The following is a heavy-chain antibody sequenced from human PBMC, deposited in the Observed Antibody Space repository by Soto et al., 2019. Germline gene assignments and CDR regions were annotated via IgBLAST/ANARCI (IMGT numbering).Heavy chain of an antibody. J-gene: IGHJ4*02. CDR2: GST. D-gene: IGHD5-12*01. V-gene: IGHV4-61*01. Sequence: QVQLQESGPGLVKPSETLSLTCTVSGGSVSSGSYYWSWIRQPPGKGLEWISGSTNYNPSLKNRVTISVDTSKNQFSLKLSSVTAADTAVYYCARDTAGYSGYDFSGNRFDYWGQGTLVTVSS. CDR3: ARDTAGYSGYDFSGNRFDY. CDR1: GGSVSSGSYY.